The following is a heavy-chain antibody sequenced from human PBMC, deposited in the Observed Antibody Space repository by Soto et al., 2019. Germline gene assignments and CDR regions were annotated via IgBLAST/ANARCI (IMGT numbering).Heavy chain of an antibody. V-gene: IGHV1-18*01. CDR3: ARPLVATTRGRNYYYYGMDV. CDR2: ISAYNGNT. Sequence: GASVKVSCKASGYTFTSYGISWVRQAPGQGLEWMGWISAYNGNTNYAQKLQGRVTMTTDTSTSTAYMELRSLRSDDTAVYYCARPLVATTRGRNYYYYGMDVWGQGTTVTVSS. J-gene: IGHJ6*02. D-gene: IGHD5-12*01. CDR1: GYTFTSYG.